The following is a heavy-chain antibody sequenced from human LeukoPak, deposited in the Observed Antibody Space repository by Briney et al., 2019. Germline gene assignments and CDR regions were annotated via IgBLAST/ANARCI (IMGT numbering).Heavy chain of an antibody. CDR3: ARWQAVPAAIDYGMDV. J-gene: IGHJ6*02. Sequence: SETLSLTCTVSGGSISSSSYYWSWIRQPPGKGLEWIGYIYYSGSTNYNPSLKSRVTISVDTSKSQFSLKLSSVTAADTAVYYCARWQAVPAAIDYGMDVWGQGTTVTVSS. D-gene: IGHD2-2*01. CDR1: GGSISSSSYY. V-gene: IGHV4-61*01. CDR2: IYYSGST.